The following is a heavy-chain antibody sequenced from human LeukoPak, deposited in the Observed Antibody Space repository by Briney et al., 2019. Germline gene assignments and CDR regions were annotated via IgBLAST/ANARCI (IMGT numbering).Heavy chain of an antibody. Sequence: SETLSLTCTVSGDSISRYYWSWIRQPSGRGLEWIGFIYDSGSTNYSPSLKSRVTISMDTSKNQFSLKLSSMTAADTAVYYCARHWQYLYYFDYWGQGTLVTVSS. V-gene: IGHV4-59*08. D-gene: IGHD2-2*01. CDR2: IYDSGST. CDR1: GDSISRYY. CDR3: ARHWQYLYYFDY. J-gene: IGHJ4*02.